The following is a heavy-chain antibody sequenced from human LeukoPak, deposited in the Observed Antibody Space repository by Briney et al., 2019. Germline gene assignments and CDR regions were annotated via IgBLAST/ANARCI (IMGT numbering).Heavy chain of an antibody. V-gene: IGHV3-66*01. CDR1: EFTVSSNY. D-gene: IGHD3-10*01. CDR2: IYSGGST. CDR3: ARVPGFI. Sequence: GGSLRLSCAASEFTVSSNYMSWVRQAPGEGLEWVSVIYSGGSTYYADSVKGRCTISRDNSKNTLYLQMNSLRAEDTAVYYCARVPGFIWGQGTLVTVSS. J-gene: IGHJ4*02.